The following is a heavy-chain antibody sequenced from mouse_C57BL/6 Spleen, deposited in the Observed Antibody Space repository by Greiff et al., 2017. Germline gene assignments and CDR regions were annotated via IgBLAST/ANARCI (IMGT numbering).Heavy chain of an antibody. CDR1: GYAFSSYW. J-gene: IGHJ2*01. CDR3: ARRLLATDD. D-gene: IGHD1-1*01. Sequence: QVQLQQSGAELVKPGASVKISCKASGYAFSSYWMNWVKQRPGTGLEWIGQIYPGDGDTNYNGKFKGKATLTADKSSSTAYMPLSSRPSEDSAVYVCARRLLATDDWGQGTTLTVSS. V-gene: IGHV1-80*01. CDR2: IYPGDGDT.